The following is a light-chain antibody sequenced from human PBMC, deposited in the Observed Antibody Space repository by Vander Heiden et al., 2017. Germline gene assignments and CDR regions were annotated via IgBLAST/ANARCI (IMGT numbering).Light chain of an antibody. J-gene: IGLJ2*01. CDR1: KLGDKY. Sequence: SYDLTQPPSVSVSSGQTTSIPCSGDKLGDKYACWYQQKPGQSPVLVIYQDSKRPAGIPERFSGSNSGNTATLTISGTQARDEADYYCQAWDSSTVVFGGGTKLTVL. V-gene: IGLV3-1*01. CDR3: QAWDSSTVV. CDR2: QDS.